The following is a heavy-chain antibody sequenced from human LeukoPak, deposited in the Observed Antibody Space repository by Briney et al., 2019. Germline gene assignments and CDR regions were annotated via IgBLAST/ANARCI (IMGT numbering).Heavy chain of an antibody. D-gene: IGHD3-22*01. V-gene: IGHV4-61*02. CDR2: IYTSGST. Sequence: SETLSLTCTVSGGSISSGSYYWSWIRQPAGKGLEWIGRIYTSGSTNYNPSLKSRVTISLDTSKNQFSVKLSSVTAADTAVYYCARDLMDYYDNRNDAFDIWGQGTMVTVSS. CDR1: GGSISSGSYY. CDR3: ARDLMDYYDNRNDAFDI. J-gene: IGHJ3*02.